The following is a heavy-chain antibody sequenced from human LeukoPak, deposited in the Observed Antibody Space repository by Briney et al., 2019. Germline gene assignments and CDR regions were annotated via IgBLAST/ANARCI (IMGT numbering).Heavy chain of an antibody. J-gene: IGHJ3*02. CDR1: GYSISSGYY. CDR2: IYHSGST. V-gene: IGHV4-38-2*02. Sequence: SETLSLTCTVSGYSISSGYYWGWIRQPPGKGLEWIGSIYHSGSTNYNPSLKSRVTISVDKSKNQFSLKLSSVTAADTAVYYCARVGRGGSYFALNHDAFDIWGQGTMVTVSS. D-gene: IGHD1-26*01. CDR3: ARVGRGGSYFALNHDAFDI.